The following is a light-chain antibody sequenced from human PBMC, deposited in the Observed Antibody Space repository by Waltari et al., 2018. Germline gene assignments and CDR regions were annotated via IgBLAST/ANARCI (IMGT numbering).Light chain of an antibody. CDR3: SSYTSSTTLLLI. V-gene: IGLV2-14*03. Sequence: QSALTQPASVSGSPGQSITISCTGTSSDVGGYNYVSWYQKHPGKAPKLLIYDVSNRPSGSFNLLSASKSGNTPSLIISGLQAEDEADYYCSSYTSSTTLLLIFGGGTKLTVL. J-gene: IGLJ2*01. CDR2: DVS. CDR1: SSDVGGYNY.